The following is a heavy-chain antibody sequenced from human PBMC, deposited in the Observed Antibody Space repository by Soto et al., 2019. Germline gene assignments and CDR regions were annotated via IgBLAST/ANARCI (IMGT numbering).Heavy chain of an antibody. D-gene: IGHD3-9*01. Sequence: QVQLQESGPGLVKPSQTLSLTCTVSGGSISSGGYYWSWIRQHPGKGLEWIGYIYYSGSTYYNPSLKSRVTISVDTSKNQFSLKLSSVTAADAAVYYCARDSRILTGYYHFDYWGQGTLVTVSS. V-gene: IGHV4-31*03. CDR3: ARDSRILTGYYHFDY. CDR1: GGSISSGGYY. CDR2: IYYSGST. J-gene: IGHJ4*02.